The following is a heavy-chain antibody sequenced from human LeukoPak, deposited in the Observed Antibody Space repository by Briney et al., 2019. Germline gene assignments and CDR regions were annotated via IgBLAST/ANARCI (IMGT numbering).Heavy chain of an antibody. Sequence: GGSLRLSCAASGFTFSSYAMHWVRQAPGKGLEWVAVISYDGSNKYYADSVKGRFTISRDNSKNTLYLQMNSLRAEDTAVYYCARDQLGAFDIWGQGTMVTVSS. CDR3: ARDQLGAFDI. D-gene: IGHD1-1*01. V-gene: IGHV3-30*04. CDR2: ISYDGSNK. J-gene: IGHJ3*02. CDR1: GFTFSSYA.